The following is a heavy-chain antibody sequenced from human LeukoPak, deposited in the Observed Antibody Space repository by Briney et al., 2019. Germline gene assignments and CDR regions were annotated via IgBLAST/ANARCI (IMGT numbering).Heavy chain of an antibody. V-gene: IGHV3-21*01. J-gene: IGHJ4*02. CDR2: ISSSSSYI. Sequence: GGSLRLSCAASGFTFTSYSMNWVRQAPGKGLEWVSSISSSSSYIYYADSVKGRFTISRDNAKNSLYLQMNSLRAEDTAVYYCARASGSNYYGSGSWGQGTLVTVSS. CDR1: GFTFTSYS. CDR3: ARASGSNYYGSGS. D-gene: IGHD3-10*01.